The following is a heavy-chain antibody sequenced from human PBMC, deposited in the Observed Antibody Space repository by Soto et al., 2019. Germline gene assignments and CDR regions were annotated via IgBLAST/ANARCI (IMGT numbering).Heavy chain of an antibody. CDR3: ARDLIVATGPVFYYYGMDV. Sequence: SDTLSLTCTVSGGSISSYYWSWIRQPAGKGLEWIGRIYTSGSTNYNPSLKSRVTMSVDTSKNQFSLKLSSVTAADTAVYYCARDLIVATGPVFYYYGMDVWGQGTTVTVSS. V-gene: IGHV4-4*07. CDR2: IYTSGST. D-gene: IGHD5-12*01. CDR1: GGSISSYY. J-gene: IGHJ6*02.